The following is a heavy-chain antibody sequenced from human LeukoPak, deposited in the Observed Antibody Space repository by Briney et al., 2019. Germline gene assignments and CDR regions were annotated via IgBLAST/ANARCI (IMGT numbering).Heavy chain of an antibody. Sequence: ASVKVSCKASGYTFTSYGISWVRQAPGQGLEWMGWISAYNGNTNYAQKLQGRVTMTTDTSTSTAYMELRSLRSDDTAVYYCAREGYCSSTSCSSLQDYYYMDVRGKGTTVTVSS. CDR1: GYTFTSYG. CDR3: AREGYCSSTSCSSLQDYYYMDV. J-gene: IGHJ6*03. CDR2: ISAYNGNT. V-gene: IGHV1-18*01. D-gene: IGHD2-2*01.